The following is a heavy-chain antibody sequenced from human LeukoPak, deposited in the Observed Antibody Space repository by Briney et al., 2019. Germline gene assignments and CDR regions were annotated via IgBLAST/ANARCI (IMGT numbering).Heavy chain of an antibody. CDR3: ARAQQLGRHYDY. CDR2: INHSGST. Sequence: SETLSLTCAVYGGSFSGYYWSWIRQPPGKGLEWIGEINHSGSTNYNPSLKSRATISVDTSKNQFSLKLSSVTAADTAVYYCARAQQLGRHYDYWGQGTLVTVSS. D-gene: IGHD6-13*01. J-gene: IGHJ4*02. CDR1: GGSFSGYY. V-gene: IGHV4-34*01.